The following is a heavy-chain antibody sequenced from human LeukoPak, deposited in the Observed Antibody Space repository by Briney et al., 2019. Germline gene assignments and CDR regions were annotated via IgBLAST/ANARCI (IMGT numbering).Heavy chain of an antibody. D-gene: IGHD3-10*01. CDR3: ARDPYGSGRFDS. V-gene: IGHV3-48*03. J-gene: IGHJ5*01. Sequence: GGSLRLSCAASGFTFSSYEMNWVRQAPGKVLEWVSYISTSGSTIYYADSVKGRFTISRDNAKNSLYLQMNSLRAEDTAIYYCARDPYGSGRFDSWGQGTLVTVSS. CDR1: GFTFSSYE. CDR2: ISTSGSTI.